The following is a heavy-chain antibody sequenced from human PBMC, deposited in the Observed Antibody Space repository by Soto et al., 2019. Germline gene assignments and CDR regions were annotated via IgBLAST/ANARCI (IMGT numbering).Heavy chain of an antibody. V-gene: IGHV3-30*18. CDR2: ISYDGSNK. Sequence: LSCAASGFTFSSYGMHWVRQAPGKGLEWVAVISYDGSNKYYADSVKGRFTISRDNSKNTLYLQMNSLRAEDTAVYYCAKGAVAGMSPYYYYGMDVWGQGTTVTVSS. J-gene: IGHJ6*02. D-gene: IGHD6-19*01. CDR3: AKGAVAGMSPYYYYGMDV. CDR1: GFTFSSYG.